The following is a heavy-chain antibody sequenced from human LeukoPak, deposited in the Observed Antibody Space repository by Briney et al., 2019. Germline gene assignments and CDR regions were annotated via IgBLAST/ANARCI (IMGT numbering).Heavy chain of an antibody. Sequence: PGGSLRLSCAASGFTFDDYAMHWVREAPGKGLEWVSGIRWNSGSIGYADSVKGRFTISRDNAKNSLYLQMNSLRAEDTALYYCATGIAVYGMDVWGQGTTVTVSS. V-gene: IGHV3-9*01. CDR1: GFTFDDYA. CDR3: ATGIAVYGMDV. D-gene: IGHD6-13*01. CDR2: IRWNSGSI. J-gene: IGHJ6*02.